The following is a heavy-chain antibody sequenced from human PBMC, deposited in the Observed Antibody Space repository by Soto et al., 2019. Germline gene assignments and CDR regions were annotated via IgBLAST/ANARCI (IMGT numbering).Heavy chain of an antibody. D-gene: IGHD3-22*01. Sequence: EVQLVESGGGLVQPGESLRLSCATSGFTFSSYWMHWVRQAPGKGLVWVSRINGDGSTTSYADSVKGRFTISRDNAKNTLYLQMNSLRAEDTAVYYCTRPRYDDSGTPFDYWGQGTLVTVSS. V-gene: IGHV3-74*01. CDR1: GFTFSSYW. CDR2: INGDGSTT. CDR3: TRPRYDDSGTPFDY. J-gene: IGHJ4*02.